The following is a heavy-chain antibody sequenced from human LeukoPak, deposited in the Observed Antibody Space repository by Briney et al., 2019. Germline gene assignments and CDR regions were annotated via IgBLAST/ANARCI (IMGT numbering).Heavy chain of an antibody. CDR3: ARDSQGYSSSWYGFVGNYYFDY. D-gene: IGHD6-13*01. CDR2: INAGNGNT. V-gene: IGHV1-3*03. CDR1: GYTFTSYA. Sequence: GASVKVSCKASGYTFTSYAMHWVRQAPGQRLEWMGWINAGNGNTKYSQEFQGRVTITRDTSASTAYMELSSLRSEDMAVYYCARDSQGYSSSWYGFVGNYYFDYWGQGTLVTVSS. J-gene: IGHJ4*02.